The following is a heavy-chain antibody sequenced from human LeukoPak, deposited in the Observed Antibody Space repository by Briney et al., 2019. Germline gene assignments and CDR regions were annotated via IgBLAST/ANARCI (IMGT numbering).Heavy chain of an antibody. CDR3: SSHYYDSSGYSPGGY. D-gene: IGHD3-22*01. CDR1: GYTFTGYY. J-gene: IGHJ4*02. Sequence: GASVKVSCKASGYTFTGYYMHWVRQAPGQGLEWMGWINPNSGGTNYAQKFQGRVTITADESTSTAYMELSSLRSEDTAVYYCSSHYYDSSGYSPGGYWGQGTLVTVSS. V-gene: IGHV1-2*02. CDR2: INPNSGGT.